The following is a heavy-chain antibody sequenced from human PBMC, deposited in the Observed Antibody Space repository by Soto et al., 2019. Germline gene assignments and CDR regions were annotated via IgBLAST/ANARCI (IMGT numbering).Heavy chain of an antibody. CDR2: INPNSGGT. D-gene: IGHD6-19*01. V-gene: IGHV1-2*04. Sequence: GASVKVSCKASGYTFTGYYMHWVRQAPGQGLEWMGWINPNSGGTNYAQKFQGWVTMTRDTSISTAYMELSRLRSDDTAVYYCARGGVAGREHHYGMEVWGQGTTVTVSS. J-gene: IGHJ6*02. CDR1: GYTFTGYY. CDR3: ARGGVAGREHHYGMEV.